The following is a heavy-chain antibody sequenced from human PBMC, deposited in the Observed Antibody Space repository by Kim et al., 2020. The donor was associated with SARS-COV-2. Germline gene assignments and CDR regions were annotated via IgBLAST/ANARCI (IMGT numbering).Heavy chain of an antibody. CDR3: TRNVGHGSGSSSS. Sequence: GGSLRLSCAASGFTFSGSAMHWVRQASGKGLEWVGRIRSKANSYATAYAASVKGRFTISRDDSKNTAYLQMNSLKTEDTAVYYCTRNVGHGSGSSSSWGQGTLVTVSS. CDR1: GFTFSGSA. CDR2: IRSKANSYAT. D-gene: IGHD3-10*01. V-gene: IGHV3-73*01. J-gene: IGHJ4*02.